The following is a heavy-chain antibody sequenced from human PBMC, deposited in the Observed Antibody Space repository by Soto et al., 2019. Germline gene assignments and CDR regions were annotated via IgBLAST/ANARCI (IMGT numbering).Heavy chain of an antibody. D-gene: IGHD3-10*01. V-gene: IGHV3-53*01. Sequence: GGSLRLSCAASGITVSDNYMNWVRQAPGKGLEWFSVIYSVGATQYTDCVRGRSTISRDNAKNTVYLQINSLIAEDTAVYYCARERSLRFGEFPPNTFDVWGQGTMVTVS. J-gene: IGHJ3*01. CDR2: IYSVGAT. CDR3: ARERSLRFGEFPPNTFDV. CDR1: GITVSDNY.